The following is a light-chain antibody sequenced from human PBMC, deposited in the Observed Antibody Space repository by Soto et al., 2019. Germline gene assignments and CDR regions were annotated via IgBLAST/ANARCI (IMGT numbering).Light chain of an antibody. CDR3: QQSGSSTKT. V-gene: IGKV3-20*01. J-gene: IGKJ1*01. Sequence: EIVWTQSPGTLSWSPGETAALSCGASQSVSSSYLAWYQQKHGQAPRLLLYGASSRATGIPDRFSGSVSGTDVTLTISRLQKEDGSVYYGQQSGSSTKTFGQGTKVDI. CDR2: GAS. CDR1: QSVSSSY.